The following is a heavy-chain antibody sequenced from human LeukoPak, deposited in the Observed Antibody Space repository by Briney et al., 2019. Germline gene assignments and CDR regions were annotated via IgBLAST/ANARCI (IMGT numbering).Heavy chain of an antibody. CDR2: ISYDGSNK. J-gene: IGHJ4*02. CDR1: GFTFSSYA. CDR3: ARGGSGSFLFDY. D-gene: IGHD1-26*01. Sequence: GGSLRLSCAASGFTFSSYAMHWVRQAPGKGLEWVAVISYDGSNKYYADSVKGRFTISRDNSKNTLYLQMNSLRAEDTAVSYCARGGSGSFLFDYWGQGTLVTVSS. V-gene: IGHV3-30-3*01.